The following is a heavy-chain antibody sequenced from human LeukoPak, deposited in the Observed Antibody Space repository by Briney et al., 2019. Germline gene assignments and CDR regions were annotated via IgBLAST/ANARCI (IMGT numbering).Heavy chain of an antibody. CDR1: GFTFSPYS. CDR2: ICGSGTSI. CDR3: AREDFEAFDI. D-gene: IGHD3-3*01. V-gene: IGHV3-21*01. J-gene: IGHJ3*02. Sequence: GGSLRLSCAASGFTFSPYSMNWVRQAPGKGLEWVSSICGSGTSIYYADSVRGRFTISRDSAKNSLYLQMNSLRAEDTAMYYCAREDFEAFDIWGQGTMVTVSS.